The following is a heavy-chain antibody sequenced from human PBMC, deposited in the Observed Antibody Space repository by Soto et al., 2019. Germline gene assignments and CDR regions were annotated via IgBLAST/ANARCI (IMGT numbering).Heavy chain of an antibody. CDR2: IWSDGSNK. J-gene: IGHJ6*02. V-gene: IGHV3-33*01. CDR1: GFTFSSYG. D-gene: IGHD3-9*01. CDR3: AGEGRYYVSLTGYYYRRGMDV. Sequence: QVQLVESGGGVVQPGRSLRLSCAASGFTFSSYGMHWVRQAPGKGLEWVAVIWSDGSNKYYADSVNGRFTTSRDNSKNNLYLQMNSLGAADTAVYYCAGEGRYYVSLTGYYYRRGMDVWGQGTTVTVSS.